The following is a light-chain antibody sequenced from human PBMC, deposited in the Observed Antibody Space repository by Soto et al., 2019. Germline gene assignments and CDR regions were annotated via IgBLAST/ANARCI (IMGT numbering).Light chain of an antibody. CDR1: QRLLSSY. J-gene: IGKJ4*01. V-gene: IGKV3-20*01. Sequence: EIVLTQSPTTLSLSPGEGATLSCRASQRLLSSYLVWYQQRPGQAPRLLIYDAATRAPGIPDRFSGSGSGTDFILNISRVEPEDFAVYYCQQFGRSVTFGGGTKVEI. CDR2: DAA. CDR3: QQFGRSVT.